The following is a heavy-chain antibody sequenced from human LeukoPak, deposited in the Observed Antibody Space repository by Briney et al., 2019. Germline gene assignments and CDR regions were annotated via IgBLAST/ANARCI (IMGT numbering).Heavy chain of an antibody. CDR3: ARGGIAAADTDY. J-gene: IGHJ4*02. Sequence: SETLSLTCTVSGGSISSGDYYWSWIRQPPGMGLEWIGYIYYSGSTYYNPSLKSRVTISVDTSKNQFSLKLSSVTAADTAVYYCARGGIAAADTDYWGQGTLVTVSS. V-gene: IGHV4-30-4*08. D-gene: IGHD6-13*01. CDR1: GGSISSGDYY. CDR2: IYYSGST.